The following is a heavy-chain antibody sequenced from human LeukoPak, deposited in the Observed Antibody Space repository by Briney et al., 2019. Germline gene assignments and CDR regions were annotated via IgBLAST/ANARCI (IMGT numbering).Heavy chain of an antibody. D-gene: IGHD1-26*01. CDR1: GFAFDDCA. CDR2: ISRNSGSM. CDR3: AKGWELLSAFDS. Sequence: GGSLRLSCAGTGFAFDDCAMHWVRQAPGKGLECVSGISRNSGSMGYADSVKGRFTISRDNGKKSLYLQMNSLRSEDTALYYCAKGWELLSAFDSWGQGTLVTVSS. J-gene: IGHJ4*02. V-gene: IGHV3-9*01.